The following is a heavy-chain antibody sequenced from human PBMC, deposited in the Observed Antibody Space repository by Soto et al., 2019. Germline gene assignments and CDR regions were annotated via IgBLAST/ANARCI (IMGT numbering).Heavy chain of an antibody. V-gene: IGHV4-61*01. D-gene: IGHD4-17*01. Sequence: QVQLQESGPGLVKPSETLSLTCTVSGGSVSSGSYYWSWIRQPPGQGLECIGYIYYSGSTNYNPSLKSRVTISGDTSKNQFSLKLSSVTAADTAVYYCARGGDYGGNSEDYFDYWGQGTLVTVSS. J-gene: IGHJ4*02. CDR3: ARGGDYGGNSEDYFDY. CDR2: IYYSGST. CDR1: GGSVSSGSYY.